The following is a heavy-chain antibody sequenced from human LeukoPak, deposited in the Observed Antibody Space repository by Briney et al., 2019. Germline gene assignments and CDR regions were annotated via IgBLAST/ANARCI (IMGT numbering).Heavy chain of an antibody. CDR2: ISGSGGAGT. D-gene: IGHD6-19*01. V-gene: IGHV3-23*01. J-gene: IGHJ6*02. CDR3: ASDSSGWYDYYYGMDV. CDR1: GFTFSSYA. Sequence: SGGSLRLSCAGSGFTFSSYAMSWVRQAPGKGLEWVSTISGSGGAGTYYADSVKGRFTVSRDNAKNSLYLQMNSLRAEDTAVYYCASDSSGWYDYYYGMDVWGQGTTVTVSS.